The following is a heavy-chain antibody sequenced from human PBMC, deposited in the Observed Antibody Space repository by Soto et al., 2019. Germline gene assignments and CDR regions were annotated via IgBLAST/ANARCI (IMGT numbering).Heavy chain of an antibody. D-gene: IGHD5-12*01. CDR1: GFTYRSYG. Sequence: EVQLLESGGGLVQPGGSLRLSCAASGFTYRSYGMSWVRQAPGKGLEWVSAISGSGGNTFYADSVRGRFTISRDNSKYTLYVQMNSLRAEDTALYYSAKGIYSAYAKGANDIWGQGTMVTVSS. V-gene: IGHV3-23*01. CDR3: AKGIYSAYAKGANDI. J-gene: IGHJ3*02. CDR2: ISGSGGNT.